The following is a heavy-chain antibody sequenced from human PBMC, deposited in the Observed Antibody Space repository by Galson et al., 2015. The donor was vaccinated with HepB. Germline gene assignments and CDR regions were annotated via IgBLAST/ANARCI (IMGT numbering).Heavy chain of an antibody. CDR2: ISYDGSNK. Sequence: SLRLSCAASGFTFSSYAMHWVRQAPGKGLEWVAVISYDGSNKYYADSVKGRFTISRDNSKNTLYLQMNSLRAEDTAVYYCARDRSSGWYVQSNSVSDYWGQGTLVTVSS. CDR3: ARDRSSGWYVQSNSVSDY. D-gene: IGHD6-19*01. J-gene: IGHJ4*02. CDR1: GFTFSSYA. V-gene: IGHV3-30-3*01.